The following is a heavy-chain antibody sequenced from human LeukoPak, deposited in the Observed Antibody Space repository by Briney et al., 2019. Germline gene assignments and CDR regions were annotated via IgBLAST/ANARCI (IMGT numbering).Heavy chain of an antibody. J-gene: IGHJ6*03. D-gene: IGHD6-25*01. CDR3: ARFAAGGSYYYYMDV. CDR1: GFTFSPYT. Sequence: PGGSLRLSCAASGFTFSPYTMNWVRQAPGKGLEWVSNIGTSSTTIYYADSVKGRFTISRDNAKNSLYLQMNSLRADDTAVYYCARFAAGGSYYYYMDVWGKGTTVTVSS. V-gene: IGHV3-48*01. CDR2: IGTSSTTI.